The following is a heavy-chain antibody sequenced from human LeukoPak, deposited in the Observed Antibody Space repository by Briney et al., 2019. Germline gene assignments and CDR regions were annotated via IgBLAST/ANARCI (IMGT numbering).Heavy chain of an antibody. CDR3: AKLSAAGTRDAFDI. CDR2: ISYDGSNK. Sequence: PGRSLRLSCAASGFTFSSYGMHWVRQAPGKGLEWVAVISYDGSNKYYADSVKGRFTISRDNSKNTLYLQMNSLRAEDTAVYYCAKLSAAGTRDAFDIWGQGTMVTVSS. J-gene: IGHJ3*02. D-gene: IGHD6-13*01. V-gene: IGHV3-30*18. CDR1: GFTFSSYG.